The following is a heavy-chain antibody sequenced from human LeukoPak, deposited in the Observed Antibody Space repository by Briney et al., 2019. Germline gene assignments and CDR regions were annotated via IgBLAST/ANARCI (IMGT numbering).Heavy chain of an antibody. CDR2: ISSSGSTI. CDR1: GFTFSDYY. D-gene: IGHD1-26*01. J-gene: IGHJ4*02. Sequence: PGGSLRLSCAASGFTFSDYYMSWIRQAPGKGLEWVSYISSSGSTIYYADSVKGRFTISRDNSKNTLYLQMNSLRAEDTAVYYCAKDSGSYQPDDYWGQGTLVTVSS. V-gene: IGHV3-11*01. CDR3: AKDSGSYQPDDY.